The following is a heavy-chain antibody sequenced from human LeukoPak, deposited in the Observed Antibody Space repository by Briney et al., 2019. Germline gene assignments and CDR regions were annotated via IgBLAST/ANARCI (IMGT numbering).Heavy chain of an antibody. V-gene: IGHV4-39*02. Sequence: PSETLSLTCTVSGGSISSSTYYWGWVRQPPGKGLEWIGSVSYSGTTYYNTSLRSRVTISIDTSRNQFSLKVTSVTAADTAVYYCARETPAVRNNCSDPWGQGTLVTVSS. CDR3: ARETPAVRNNCSDP. J-gene: IGHJ5*02. CDR2: VSYSGTT. CDR1: GGSISSSTYY. D-gene: IGHD2-2*01.